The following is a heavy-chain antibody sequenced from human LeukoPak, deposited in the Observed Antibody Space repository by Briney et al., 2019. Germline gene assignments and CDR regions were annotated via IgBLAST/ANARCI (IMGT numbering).Heavy chain of an antibody. CDR3: ARGVHGAQPGFDY. Sequence: GGSLRLSCAASGFTFSSYSMHWVRQAPGKGLEWVSSISSSSSYIYYADSVKGRFTISRDNAKNSLYLQMNSLRAEDTAVYYCARGVHGAQPGFDYWGQGTLVTVSS. V-gene: IGHV3-21*01. CDR1: GFTFSSYS. D-gene: IGHD4-17*01. J-gene: IGHJ4*02. CDR2: ISSSSSYI.